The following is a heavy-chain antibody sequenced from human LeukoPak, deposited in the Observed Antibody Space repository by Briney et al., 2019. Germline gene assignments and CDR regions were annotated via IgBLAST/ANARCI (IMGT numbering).Heavy chain of an antibody. V-gene: IGHV1-2*02. Sequence: VASVKVSCKASGYTFTDYYMHWVRQAPGQGLEWMGWINPYSGGTNYEQKFQGRVTMTRDTSISTAYMEVSRVRSDDTAMYYCARGSSTRVYYYYYMDVWGKGTTVTVSS. D-gene: IGHD6-6*01. CDR3: ARGSSTRVYYYYYMDV. J-gene: IGHJ6*03. CDR1: GYTFTDYY. CDR2: INPYSGGT.